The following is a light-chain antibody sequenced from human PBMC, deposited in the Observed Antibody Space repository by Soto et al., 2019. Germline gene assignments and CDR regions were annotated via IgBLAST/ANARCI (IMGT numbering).Light chain of an antibody. CDR1: QSLNNN. V-gene: IGKV3-15*01. CDR3: QQYSAWPLT. J-gene: IGKJ4*01. Sequence: EIVMTQSPATLSVSPGEKATLSCRASQSLNNNLAWYQQKPGQGPRLLIYFASTRATGIPARFSGSGSGTEFSITIGSLQSEDFGIYYCQQYSAWPLTFGGGTKVETK. CDR2: FAS.